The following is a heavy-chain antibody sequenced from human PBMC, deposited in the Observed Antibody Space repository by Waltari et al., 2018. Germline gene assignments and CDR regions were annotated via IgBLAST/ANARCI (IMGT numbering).Heavy chain of an antibody. V-gene: IGHV3-33*01. D-gene: IGHD1-26*01. Sequence: QAKLVESGGGVVKSGRSLKLPCDGSGFTFTHYGMKWVRQAPGKVLEWVAIIGYAGSKKYYADSVKGRFDISRDNSRNTLYLQMDSLRAEDTAVYFCARDQYGESFYYAMNVWGQGTAVTVSS. J-gene: IGHJ6*02. CDR3: ARDQYGESFYYAMNV. CDR2: IGYAGSKK. CDR1: GFTFTHYG.